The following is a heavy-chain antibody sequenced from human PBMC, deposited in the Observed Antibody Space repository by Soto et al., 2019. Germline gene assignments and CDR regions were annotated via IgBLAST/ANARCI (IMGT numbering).Heavy chain of an antibody. D-gene: IGHD6-6*01. V-gene: IGHV3-33*01. Sequence: QVQLVESGGGVVQPGRSLRLSCAASGFTFSSYGMHWVRQAPGKGLEWVAVIWYDGSNKYYADSVKGRFTISRDNSKNTLYLQMNSLRAEDTAVYYCARDLGSSSSGVDYWGQGTLVTVSS. CDR1: GFTFSSYG. CDR3: ARDLGSSSSGVDY. J-gene: IGHJ4*02. CDR2: IWYDGSNK.